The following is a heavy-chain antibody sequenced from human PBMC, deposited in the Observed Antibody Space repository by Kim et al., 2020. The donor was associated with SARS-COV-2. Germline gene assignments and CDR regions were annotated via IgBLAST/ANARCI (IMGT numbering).Heavy chain of an antibody. Sequence: IYYADSVKGRFTISRDYAKNSLDLQMNNLGDEDTAVYYCARDWNWGIDVRGQGTLVTVSS. J-gene: IGHJ4*02. V-gene: IGHV3-48*02. CDR3: ARDWNWGIDV. CDR2: I. D-gene: IGHD7-27*01.